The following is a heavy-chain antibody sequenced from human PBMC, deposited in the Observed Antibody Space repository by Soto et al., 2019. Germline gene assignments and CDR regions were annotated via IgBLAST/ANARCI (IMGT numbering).Heavy chain of an antibody. Sequence: SETLSLTCAVYGGSFSGYYWSWIRQPPGKGLEWIGEINHSGSTNYNPSLKSRVTISVDTSKNQFSLKLSSVTAADTAVYYCARGPLEYSSWDYFDYWGQGTLVTVSS. V-gene: IGHV4-34*01. J-gene: IGHJ4*02. CDR2: INHSGST. CDR1: GGSFSGYY. CDR3: ARGPLEYSSWDYFDY. D-gene: IGHD6-6*01.